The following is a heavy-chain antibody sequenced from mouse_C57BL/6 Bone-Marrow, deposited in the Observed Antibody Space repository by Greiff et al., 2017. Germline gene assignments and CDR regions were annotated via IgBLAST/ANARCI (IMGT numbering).Heavy chain of an antibody. CDR1: GYTFTSYW. CDR3: ARDYYGNSDAIDY. J-gene: IGHJ4*01. V-gene: IGHV1-69*01. D-gene: IGHD1-1*01. Sequence: QVQLQQPGAELVMPGASVKLSCKASGYTFTSYWMHWVKQRPGQGLEWIGEIDPSDSYTNYNQKFKGKSTLTVAKSTSTAYMQLISLTSENSAFYYCARDYYGNSDAIDYWGQGTSVTVSS. CDR2: IDPSDSYT.